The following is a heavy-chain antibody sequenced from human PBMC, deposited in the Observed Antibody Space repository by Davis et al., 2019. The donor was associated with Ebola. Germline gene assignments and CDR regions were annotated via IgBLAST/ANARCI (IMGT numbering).Heavy chain of an antibody. D-gene: IGHD4-17*01. Sequence: SETLSLTCAVSGGSFGGYSWSWIRQPPGKGLEWIGEINHAGTPHFNPSLKSRLIISVDTSNNQFSLKLTSVTAADTGVYYCARDVTVTGYFDYWGQGSLVTVSS. CDR2: INHAGTP. V-gene: IGHV4-34*01. CDR3: ARDVTVTGYFDY. CDR1: GGSFGGYS. J-gene: IGHJ4*02.